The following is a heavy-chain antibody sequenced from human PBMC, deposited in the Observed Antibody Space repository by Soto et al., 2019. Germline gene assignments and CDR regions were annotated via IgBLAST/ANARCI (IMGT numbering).Heavy chain of an antibody. Sequence: RSLTCAVYGGSFSGYYWSWIRQPPGKGLEWIGEINHSGSTNYNPSLRSRVTISVDTSKNQFSLKLSSVTAADTAVYYCARWLQFLDYWGQGTLVTVSS. J-gene: IGHJ4*02. CDR1: GGSFSGYY. CDR3: ARWLQFLDY. CDR2: INHSGST. D-gene: IGHD5-12*01. V-gene: IGHV4-34*01.